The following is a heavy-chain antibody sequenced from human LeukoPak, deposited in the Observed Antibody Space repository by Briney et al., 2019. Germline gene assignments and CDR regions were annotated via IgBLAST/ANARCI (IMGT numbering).Heavy chain of an antibody. CDR2: INPDGTII. V-gene: IGHV3-74*01. D-gene: IGHD5-18*01. CDR3: AKGLSWNTADR. Sequence: GGSLRLSCVGSGFTYTDYWMHWFRQAPGKGPVWVSRINPDGTIIDYADSVKGRFSISRDNAKNLLYLQMNGLRADDTAVYYCAKGLSWNTADRWGQGILVTVSS. J-gene: IGHJ5*02. CDR1: GFTYTDYW.